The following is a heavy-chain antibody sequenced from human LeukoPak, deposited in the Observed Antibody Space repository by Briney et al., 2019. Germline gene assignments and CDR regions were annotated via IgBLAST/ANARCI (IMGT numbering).Heavy chain of an antibody. Sequence: GASVKVSCKASGYTFTSYAIHWVRQAPGQRLEWMGWISAGNGNTKYSQNFQGRVTFISNTSATTAFMELSSLRSEDAAVYYCARDGSYYDSTGYYYLYWGQGTLVTVSS. CDR1: GYTFTSYA. J-gene: IGHJ4*02. D-gene: IGHD3-22*01. V-gene: IGHV1-3*01. CDR3: ARDGSYYDSTGYYYLY. CDR2: ISAGNGNT.